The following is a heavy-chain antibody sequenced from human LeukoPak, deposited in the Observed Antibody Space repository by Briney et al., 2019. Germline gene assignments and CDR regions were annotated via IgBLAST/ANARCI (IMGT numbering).Heavy chain of an antibody. CDR3: ARGGVEMATPFGDY. V-gene: IGHV1-8*03. CDR1: VYTFTSYD. Sequence: ASVKVSCQASVYTFTSYDINWVRQATGQGLEWMGWMNPNSGNTGYAQKFQGRVTITRNTSISTAYMELSSLRSEDTAVYYCARGGVEMATPFGDYWGQGTLVTVSS. J-gene: IGHJ4*02. D-gene: IGHD5-24*01. CDR2: MNPNSGNT.